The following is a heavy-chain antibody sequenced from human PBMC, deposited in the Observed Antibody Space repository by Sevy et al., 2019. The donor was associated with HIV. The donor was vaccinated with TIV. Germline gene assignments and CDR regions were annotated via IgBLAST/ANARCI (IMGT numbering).Heavy chain of an antibody. J-gene: IGHJ4*02. Sequence: ASVKVSCKVSGYTLTELSMHWVRQAPGKGLEWMGGFDPEDGETIYAQKFQGRVTMTEDTSTDTAYMELSSLRSEDTAGYSWENLEGIKYYFDYWGQGTLVTVSS. CDR2: FDPEDGET. V-gene: IGHV1-24*01. CDR3: ENLEGIKYYFDY. CDR1: GYTLTELS.